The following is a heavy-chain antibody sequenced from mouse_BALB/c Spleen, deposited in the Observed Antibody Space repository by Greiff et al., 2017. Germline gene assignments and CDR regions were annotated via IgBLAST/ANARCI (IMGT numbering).Heavy chain of an antibody. D-gene: IGHD1-3*01. Sequence: QVQLKQSGAELVRPGTSVKVSCKASGYAFTNYLIEWVKQRPGQGLEWIGVINPGSGGTNYNEKFKGKATLTADKSSSTAYMQLSSLTSDDSAVYFCARSSLGYYAMDYWGQGTSVTVSS. CDR2: INPGSGGT. CDR3: ARSSLGYYAMDY. J-gene: IGHJ4*01. CDR1: GYAFTNYL. V-gene: IGHV1-54*01.